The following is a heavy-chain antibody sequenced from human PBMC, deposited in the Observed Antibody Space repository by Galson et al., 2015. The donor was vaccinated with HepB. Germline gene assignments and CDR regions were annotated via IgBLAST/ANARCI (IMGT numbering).Heavy chain of an antibody. J-gene: IGHJ4*02. CDR2: ISYDGSNK. Sequence: SLRLSCAASGFTFSSYAMHWVRQAPGKGLEWVAVISYDGSNKYYADSVKGRFTISRDNSKNTLYLQMNSLRAEDTAVYYCARVTYGDYVFDYWGQGTLVTVSS. D-gene: IGHD4-17*01. V-gene: IGHV3-30-3*01. CDR3: ARVTYGDYVFDY. CDR1: GFTFSSYA.